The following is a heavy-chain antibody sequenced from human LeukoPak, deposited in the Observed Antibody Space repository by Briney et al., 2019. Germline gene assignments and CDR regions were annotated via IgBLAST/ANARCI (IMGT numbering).Heavy chain of an antibody. D-gene: IGHD3-10*01. CDR3: ARHRRMVRGVTPHYYYMDV. J-gene: IGHJ6*03. V-gene: IGHV4-4*07. Sequence: PSETLSLTCTVSGGSISSYYWSWIRQPAGKGLEWIGRIYTSGSTNYNPSLKSRVTMSVDTSKNQFSLKLSSVTAADTAVYYCARHRRMVRGVTPHYYYMDVWGKGTTVTISS. CDR2: IYTSGST. CDR1: GGSISSYY.